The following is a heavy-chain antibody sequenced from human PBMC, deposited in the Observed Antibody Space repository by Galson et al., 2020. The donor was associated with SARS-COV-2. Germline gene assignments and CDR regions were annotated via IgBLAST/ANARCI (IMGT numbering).Heavy chain of an antibody. CDR1: GYTFTNSY. J-gene: IGHJ4*02. CDR2: INPNTGGN. CDR3: ATGAFDPARPFDS. V-gene: IGHV1-2*02. Sequence: GESLKISCKASGYTFTNSYVHWVRPAPGQGLEWIGWINPNTGGNTYAPMVQGRFILTRDTSISTAYLELTRLTSDDTAVYYCATGAFDPARPFDSWGQGTHVSVSS. D-gene: IGHD3-10*01.